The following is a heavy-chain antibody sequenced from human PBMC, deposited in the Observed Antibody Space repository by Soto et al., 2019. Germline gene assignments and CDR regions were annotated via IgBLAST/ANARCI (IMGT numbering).Heavy chain of an antibody. D-gene: IGHD3-3*01. J-gene: IGHJ3*02. CDR2: ISYDGSNK. CDR1: GFTFSSYA. V-gene: IGHV3-30-3*01. Sequence: GGSLRLSCAASGFTFSSYAMHWVRQAPGKGLEWVAVISYDGSNKYYADSVKGRFTISRDNSKNTLYLQMNSLRAEDTAVYYCARGRRVTIFGVVSRHDAFDIWGQGTMVTVSS. CDR3: ARGRRVTIFGVVSRHDAFDI.